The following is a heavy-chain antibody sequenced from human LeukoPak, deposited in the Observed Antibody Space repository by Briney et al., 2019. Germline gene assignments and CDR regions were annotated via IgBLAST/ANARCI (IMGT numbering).Heavy chain of an antibody. CDR3: ARDRRGWELGDY. CDR2: IIPIFGTA. D-gene: IGHD1-26*01. Sequence: SVKVSCKASGGTFSSYAISWVRQAPGQGLEWMGGIIPIFGTANYAQKFQGRVTITADESTSTAYMELSSLRSEDTAVYYCARDRRGWELGDYWGQGTLVTVSS. V-gene: IGHV1-69*13. CDR1: GGTFSSYA. J-gene: IGHJ4*02.